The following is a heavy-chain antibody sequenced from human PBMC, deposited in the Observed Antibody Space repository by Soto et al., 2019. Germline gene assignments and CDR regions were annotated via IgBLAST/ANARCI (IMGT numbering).Heavy chain of an antibody. Sequence: PGGSLRLSCAASGFTFSSYGMHWVRQAPGKGLEWVAVIWYDGSNKYYADSVKGRFTISRDNSKNTLYLQMNSLRAEDTAVYYCARLFGLYCSGGSCYSDYWGQGTLVTVSS. CDR2: IWYDGSNK. V-gene: IGHV3-33*01. D-gene: IGHD2-15*01. CDR3: ARLFGLYCSGGSCYSDY. CDR1: GFTFSSYG. J-gene: IGHJ4*02.